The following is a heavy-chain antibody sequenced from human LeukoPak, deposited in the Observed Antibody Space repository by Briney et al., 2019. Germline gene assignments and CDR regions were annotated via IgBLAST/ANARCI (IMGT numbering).Heavy chain of an antibody. Sequence: GGSLRLSCAASGFTFSSYAMNWVRQAPGKGLEWVSRISISGSSTYYADSVKGRFTISRDTSNSTLYLHMNNLRVEDTAVYYCAKSALTSAGRFFDHWGQGTLVTVSS. CDR2: ISISGSST. J-gene: IGHJ4*02. CDR3: AKSALTSAGRFFDH. D-gene: IGHD6-13*01. CDR1: GFTFSSYA. V-gene: IGHV3-23*01.